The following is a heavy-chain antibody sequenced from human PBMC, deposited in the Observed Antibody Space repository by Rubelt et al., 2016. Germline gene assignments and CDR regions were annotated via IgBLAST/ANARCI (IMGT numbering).Heavy chain of an antibody. V-gene: IGHV3-23*05. CDR3: AKSGQGDS. CDR1: GFSFTSYG. Sequence: EVQLLESGGGLVQPGGSLRLSCAASGFSFTSYGMSWVRQAPGRGLEWVSTVSSDGKKQYYADSVRGRFTISRDNSKETVSLQMSSLRTEDTGIYYCAKSGQGDSWGQGTQVTVSS. J-gene: IGHJ4*02. D-gene: IGHD1-14*01. CDR2: VSSDGKKQ.